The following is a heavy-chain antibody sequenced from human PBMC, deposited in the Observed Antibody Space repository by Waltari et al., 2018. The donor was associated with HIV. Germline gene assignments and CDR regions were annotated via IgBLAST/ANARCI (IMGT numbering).Heavy chain of an antibody. CDR3: AKDPNPNNWNSDY. D-gene: IGHD1-7*01. CDR2: ISGSCAST. V-gene: IGHV3-23*01. Sequence: EVQLLESGGGLVKPGGSLRLSCAASGFTFSSYAMSWVSQAPGKGLDWFLAISGSCASTYYAYSVKGRFTISRDNSKNTLYLQMNSLRAEDTAVYYCAKDPNPNNWNSDYWGQGTLVTVSS. CDR1: GFTFSSYA. J-gene: IGHJ4*02.